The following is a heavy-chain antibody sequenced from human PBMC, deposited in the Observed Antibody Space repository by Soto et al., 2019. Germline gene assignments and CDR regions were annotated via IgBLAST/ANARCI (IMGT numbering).Heavy chain of an antibody. V-gene: IGHV3-48*01. J-gene: IGHJ4*02. Sequence: GGSLRLSCAASGFTFSSYSMNWVRQAPGKGLEWVSYISSSSSTIYYADSVKGRFTISRDIAKNSLYLQMNSLRAEDTAVYYCASWETYYYDSSGSDWGQGTLVTVSS. CDR1: GFTFSSYS. CDR2: ISSSSSTI. CDR3: ASWETYYYDSSGSD. D-gene: IGHD3-22*01.